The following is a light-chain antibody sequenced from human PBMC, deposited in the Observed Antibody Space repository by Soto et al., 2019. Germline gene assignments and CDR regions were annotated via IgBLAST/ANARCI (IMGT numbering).Light chain of an antibody. Sequence: QSVLTQPPSASGTPGQRVTISCSGSSSNIGSNYVSWYQQYPGKSPKLLIYEVTHRPSGVSNRFSGSKSGNTASLTISGLQAEDEADYYCSSYTISNTLPFVFGTGTKVTVL. V-gene: IGLV2-14*01. CDR3: SSYTISNTLPFV. CDR1: SSNIGSNY. J-gene: IGLJ1*01. CDR2: EVT.